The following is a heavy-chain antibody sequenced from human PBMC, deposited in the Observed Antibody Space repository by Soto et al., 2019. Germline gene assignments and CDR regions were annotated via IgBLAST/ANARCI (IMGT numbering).Heavy chain of an antibody. CDR2: TYYRYTWSY. CDR1: GGGGSTNRAA. V-gene: IGHV6-1*01. D-gene: IGHD2-8*01. CDR3: VRLIGNSWLES. Sequence: SQTRSLTGRASGGGGSTNRAAGDWSKKNPSRGLEWLGRTYYRYTWSYDYAVSVQGRITINPDTSNNQFSLHLSSVSPDDTAVYYCVRLIGNSWLESWGQGTPVTVSS. J-gene: IGHJ5*01.